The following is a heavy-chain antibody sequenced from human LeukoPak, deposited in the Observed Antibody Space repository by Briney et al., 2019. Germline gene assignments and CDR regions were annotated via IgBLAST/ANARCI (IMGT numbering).Heavy chain of an antibody. CDR3: ARDPCLTYYDILTGYDAFDI. V-gene: IGHV1-2*02. CDR1: GYTFTGYY. Sequence: ASVKVSCKASGYTFTGYYMHWVRQAPGQGLECMGWINPNSGGTNYAQKFQGRVTMTRDTSISTAYMELSRLRSDDTAVYYCARDPCLTYYDILTGYDAFDIWGQGTMVTVSS. CDR2: INPNSGGT. D-gene: IGHD3-9*01. J-gene: IGHJ3*02.